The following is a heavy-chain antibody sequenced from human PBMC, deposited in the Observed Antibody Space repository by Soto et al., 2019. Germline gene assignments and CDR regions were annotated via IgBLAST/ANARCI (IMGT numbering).Heavy chain of an antibody. Sequence: QVQLVQSGAEVKKPGASVKVSCKASGYPCTSYGIRWVRQPPGPGLEWMGWISAYNGNTNYAQKLQGRVTITTDTSTSKAYMERRSLRSDDTAVYYCGIVDRDGMDFWGQGTTVTVSS. J-gene: IGHJ6*02. D-gene: IGHD1-26*01. V-gene: IGHV1-18*01. CDR2: ISAYNGNT. CDR3: GIVDRDGMDF. CDR1: GYPCTSYG.